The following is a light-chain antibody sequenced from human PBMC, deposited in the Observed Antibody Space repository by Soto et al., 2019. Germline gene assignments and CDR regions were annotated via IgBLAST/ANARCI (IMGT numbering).Light chain of an antibody. CDR2: NTD. CDR3: LLYYGGSLWV. V-gene: IGLV7-43*01. Sequence: TVVTQEPSLTVSPGGTVTLTCASGTGAVTSGSYPNWFQQKPGQAPRSLIYNTDKRHYSTPTRFSGSLIGGKAALTVSDVQPEDEADYYCLLYYGGSLWVFGGGTQLTVL. J-gene: IGLJ3*02. CDR1: TGAVTSGSY.